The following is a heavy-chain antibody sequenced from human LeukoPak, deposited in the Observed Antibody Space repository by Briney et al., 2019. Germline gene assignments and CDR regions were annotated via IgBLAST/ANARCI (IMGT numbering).Heavy chain of an antibody. CDR1: AGSINSGDYY. Sequence: SETLSLTCTVSAGSINSGDYYWSWIRQPAGKGLEWIGRIYSPGTNYNYNPSRKSRVTISIDTSKNQFSLKLTSVTAADTAVYYCARGIGTSYDSSRDAFDIWGQGTMVTVSS. D-gene: IGHD3-22*01. CDR2: IYSPGTN. V-gene: IGHV4-61*02. J-gene: IGHJ3*02. CDR3: ARGIGTSYDSSRDAFDI.